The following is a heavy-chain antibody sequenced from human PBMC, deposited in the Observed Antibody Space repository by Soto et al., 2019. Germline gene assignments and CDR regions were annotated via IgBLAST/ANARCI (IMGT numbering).Heavy chain of an antibody. D-gene: IGHD3-10*01. CDR3: ARVMSSYGSGSPIDY. CDR1: AFTVSSNY. CDR2: VYSGGST. V-gene: IGHV3-53*01. Sequence: RLSCTASAFTVSSNYMSWVRQAPGKGLEWVSIVYSGGSTYYADSVRGRFTISRDISKNTLYLQMDSLRADDTAVYYCARVMSSYGSGSPIDYWGQGTLVTVSS. J-gene: IGHJ4*02.